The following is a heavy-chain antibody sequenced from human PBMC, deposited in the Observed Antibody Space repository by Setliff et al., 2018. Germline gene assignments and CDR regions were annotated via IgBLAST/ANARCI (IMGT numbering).Heavy chain of an antibody. CDR1: GITVSNNF. V-gene: IGHV3-53*01. CDR2: IYNQGNT. J-gene: IGHJ5*02. CDR3: ARDRGGTNPWFDP. Sequence: GGSLRLSCVVSGITVSNNFWSWVRQAPGKGLEWVSVIYNQGNTYYAESVKGRFTISRDISKSTLYLQMNSLRAEDTAVYYCARDRGGTNPWFDPWGQGTLVTSPQ. D-gene: IGHD3-10*01.